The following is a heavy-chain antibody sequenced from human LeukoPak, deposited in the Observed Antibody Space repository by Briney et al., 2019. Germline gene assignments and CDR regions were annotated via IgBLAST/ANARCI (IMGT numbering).Heavy chain of an antibody. CDR2: INPNSGGT. CDR3: ARDDDSGNSMRF. V-gene: IGHV1-2*02. CDR1: GYTFTGYY. D-gene: IGHD4-23*01. J-gene: IGHJ4*02. Sequence: ASVKVSCKASGYTFTGYYIHWVRQAPGHGLEWMGCINPNSGGTNYAQKFQGRVTMTRDASISTAYTELIRLTYDDTAVYYCARDDDSGNSMRFWGQGTLVTVSS.